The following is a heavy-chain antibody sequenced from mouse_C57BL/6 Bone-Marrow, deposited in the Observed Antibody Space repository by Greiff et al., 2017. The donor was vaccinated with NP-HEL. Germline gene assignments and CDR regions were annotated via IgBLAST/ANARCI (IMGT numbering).Heavy chain of an antibody. Sequence: VKLQQPGAELVMPGASVKLSCKASGYTFTSYWMHWVKQRPGQGLEWIGEIDPSDSYTNYNQKFKGKSTLHVDKSSSTAYMQLSSLTSEDSAVYYCARSGYYGSSHWDFDVWGTGTTVTVSS. CDR2: IDPSDSYT. J-gene: IGHJ1*03. V-gene: IGHV1-69*01. D-gene: IGHD1-1*01. CDR1: GYTFTSYW. CDR3: ARSGYYGSSHWDFDV.